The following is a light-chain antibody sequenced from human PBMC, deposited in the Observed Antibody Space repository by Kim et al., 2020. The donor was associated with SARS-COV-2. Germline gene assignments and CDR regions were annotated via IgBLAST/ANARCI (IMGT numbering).Light chain of an antibody. CDR1: KLGNKD. Sequence: GSPGQTATITCSGDKLGNKDISWYRQRPGQSPVLVIYRDNRRPSDIPERFSGSNSGNTATLTISGTQTMDEADYFCQAWDSHAVIFGGGTQLTVL. CDR3: QAWDSHAVI. J-gene: IGLJ2*01. CDR2: RDN. V-gene: IGLV3-1*01.